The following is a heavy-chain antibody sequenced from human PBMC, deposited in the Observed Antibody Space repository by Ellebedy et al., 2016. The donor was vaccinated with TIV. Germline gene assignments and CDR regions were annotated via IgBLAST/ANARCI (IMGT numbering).Heavy chain of an antibody. J-gene: IGHJ4*02. CDR3: QGAYGSGNI. CDR2: ITYDGSNQ. Sequence: GESLKISCEASGFSFDIYSMHWVRQAPGKGLEWVAVITYDGSNQHYADSVKGRFTISRDNAKNSLYLEMSNLRAEDTAVYYCQGAYGSGNIWGQGTLVTVSS. D-gene: IGHD3-10*01. V-gene: IGHV3-30-3*01. CDR1: GFSFDIYS.